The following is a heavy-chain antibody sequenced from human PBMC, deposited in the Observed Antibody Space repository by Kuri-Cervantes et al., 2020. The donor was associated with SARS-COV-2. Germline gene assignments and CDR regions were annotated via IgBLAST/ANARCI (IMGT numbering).Heavy chain of an antibody. CDR1: GFTFSSYG. CDR2: IKKDGSEK. D-gene: IGHD3-10*01. J-gene: IGHJ3*02. V-gene: IGHV3-7*01. Sequence: GESLKISCAASGFTFSSYGMHWVRQAPGKGLEWVANIKKDGSEKYYVDSVKGRFTISRDNAKNSLYLQMNSLRAEDTAVYYCARVDPSYGSGSRYGAFDIWGQGTMVTVSS. CDR3: ARVDPSYGSGSRYGAFDI.